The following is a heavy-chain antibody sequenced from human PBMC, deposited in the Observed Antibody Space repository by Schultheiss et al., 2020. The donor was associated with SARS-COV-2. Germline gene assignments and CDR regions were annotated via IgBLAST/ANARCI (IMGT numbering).Heavy chain of an antibody. V-gene: IGHV3-21*01. CDR3: AREDSNDAFDI. CDR2: ISGRSSYI. Sequence: GGSLRLSCAASGFTFSSYSMSWVRQAPGKGLEWVSSISGRSSYIYYADSLKGRFTISRDNAKNSLYLQMNSLRAEDTAVYYCAREDSNDAFDIWGQGTVVTVSS. CDR1: GFTFSSYS. J-gene: IGHJ3*02. D-gene: IGHD4-11*01.